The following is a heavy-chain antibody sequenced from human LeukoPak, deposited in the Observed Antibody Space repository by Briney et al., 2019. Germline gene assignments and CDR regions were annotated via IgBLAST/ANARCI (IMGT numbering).Heavy chain of an antibody. D-gene: IGHD6-13*01. Sequence: SSETLSLTCTVSGYSISTNNYWGWIRQPPGKGLEWIGSLYHSGSTYYNPSLKSRVTISVDTSKNQFSLRMNSLTAADTAVYYCARDSSARYSSSWYVVGDFDYWGQGTPVTVSS. CDR1: GYSISTNNY. CDR3: ARDSSARYSSSWYVVGDFDY. J-gene: IGHJ4*02. V-gene: IGHV4-38-2*02. CDR2: LYHSGST.